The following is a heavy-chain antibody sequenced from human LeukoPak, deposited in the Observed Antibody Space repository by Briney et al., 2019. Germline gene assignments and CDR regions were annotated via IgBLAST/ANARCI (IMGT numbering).Heavy chain of an antibody. CDR1: GFTFSSYW. CDR2: IKQDGSEK. V-gene: IGHV3-7*03. CDR3: AKDRARGGATDFGY. Sequence: GGSLRLSCAASGFTFSSYWMSWVRQAPGKGLEWVANIKQDGSEKYYVDSVKGRFTISRDNSKNTLYLQMNSLRAEDTAVYYCAKDRARGGATDFGYWGQGTLVTVSS. J-gene: IGHJ4*02. D-gene: IGHD1-26*01.